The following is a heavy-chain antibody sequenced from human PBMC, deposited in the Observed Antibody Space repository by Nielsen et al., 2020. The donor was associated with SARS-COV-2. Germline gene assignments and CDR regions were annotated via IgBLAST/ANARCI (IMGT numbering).Heavy chain of an antibody. CDR3: ARDYFGDYLDGFDI. Sequence: SETLSLTCAVYGGSFGNNYWSWIRQTPGKGLEWIGEINDSGSTNYNPSLKSRVTISLDTSKNQFFLKLSSVTAADRAVYYCARDYFGDYLDGFDIWGKGTMVTVSS. D-gene: IGHD4-17*01. J-gene: IGHJ3*02. CDR2: INDSGST. CDR1: GGSFGNNY. V-gene: IGHV4-34*01.